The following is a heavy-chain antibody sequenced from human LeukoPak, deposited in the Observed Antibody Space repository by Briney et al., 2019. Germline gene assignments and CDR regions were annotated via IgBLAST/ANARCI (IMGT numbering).Heavy chain of an antibody. CDR2: VVTTTT. D-gene: IGHD6-19*01. J-gene: IGHJ4*02. CDR3: ARDTTVASGMQY. Sequence: SETLSLTCTVSGGSISIYSWTWVRQSPGKGLEWIGSVVTTTTKYSPALRSRVAISVDTSKNQFSLRLESVTTADTAVYYCARDTTVASGMQYWGQGALVTVSS. V-gene: IGHV4-4*07. CDR1: GGSISIYS.